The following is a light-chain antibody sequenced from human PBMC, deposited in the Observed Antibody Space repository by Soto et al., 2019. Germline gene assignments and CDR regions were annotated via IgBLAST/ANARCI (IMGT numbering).Light chain of an antibody. CDR1: QSISNY. CDR3: QQYNSYSVT. J-gene: IGKJ1*01. V-gene: IGKV1-5*01. CDR2: AAS. Sequence: DIQMTQSPSSLSSSVVDRVTITCRASQSISNYLNWYQQKPGEAPKLLISAASTLFSGVPSRFSGSGSGTEFTLTISSLQPDDFATYYCQQYNSYSVTFGQGTKVDIK.